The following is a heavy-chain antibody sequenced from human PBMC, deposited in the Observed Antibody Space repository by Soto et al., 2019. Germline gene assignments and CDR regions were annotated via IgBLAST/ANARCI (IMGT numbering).Heavy chain of an antibody. J-gene: IGHJ4*02. CDR1: GFTFSSYW. D-gene: IGHD6-19*01. V-gene: IGHV3-7*01. CDR2: IKKDGSEK. Sequence: QSVGSLRLSCAASGFTFSSYWMSWVRQAPGKGLEWVANIKKDGSEKYYVDSVKGRFTISRDNAKNSVFLQMNSLRVEDTAVYYCARDRAGVVAGSFDHWGQGTLVTVSS. CDR3: ARDRAGVVAGSFDH.